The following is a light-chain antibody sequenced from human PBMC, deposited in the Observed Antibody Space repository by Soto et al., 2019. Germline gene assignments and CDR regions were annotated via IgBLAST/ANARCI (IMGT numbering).Light chain of an antibody. V-gene: IGLV1-44*01. J-gene: IGLJ2*01. CDR3: AAWDDSLNGHVI. CDR2: SNN. Sequence: LTQPPSASGTPGQRVTISCSGSSSNIGSNTVNWYQQLPGTAPKLLIYSNNQRPSGVPDRFSGSKSGTSASLAISGLQSEDEADYYCAAWDDSLNGHVIFGGGTKVTVL. CDR1: SSNIGSNT.